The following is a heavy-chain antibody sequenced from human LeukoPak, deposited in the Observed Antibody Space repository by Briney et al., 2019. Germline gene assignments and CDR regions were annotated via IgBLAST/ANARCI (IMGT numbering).Heavy chain of an antibody. CDR3: AKQYCSGGTCYLFDY. CDR1: GFTFSSYG. D-gene: IGHD2-15*01. Sequence: PGGSLRLSCATSGFTFSSYGMHWVRQAPGKGLEWVAFIRYEGSNTYYADSVKGRFTISRDNSKNTAYLQMNSLRVEDTAVYYCAKQYCSGGTCYLFDYWGQGTPVTVSS. J-gene: IGHJ4*02. V-gene: IGHV3-30*02. CDR2: IRYEGSNT.